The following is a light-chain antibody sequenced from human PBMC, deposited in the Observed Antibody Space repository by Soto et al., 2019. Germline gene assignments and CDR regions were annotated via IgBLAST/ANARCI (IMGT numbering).Light chain of an antibody. CDR2: GVS. J-gene: IGKJ2*01. V-gene: IGKV3-20*01. CDR1: QTVGASQ. CDR3: HQYSNPPHT. Sequence: ETVLTQSPGTLSLSPGEGATLSCRASQTVGASQLAWYQQKPGQSPRLLIYGVSNRATDIPDRFGGSGSGTDFTLTIIRLEPEDFAVYYCHQYSNPPHTFGQGTKLEIK.